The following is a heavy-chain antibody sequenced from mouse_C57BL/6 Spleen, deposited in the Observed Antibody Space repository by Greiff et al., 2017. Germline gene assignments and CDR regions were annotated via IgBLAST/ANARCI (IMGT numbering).Heavy chain of an antibody. J-gene: IGHJ4*01. CDR1: GYTFTDYN. CDR2: INPKNGGT. D-gene: IGHD1-1*02. V-gene: IGHV1-18*01. Sequence: VQLQQSGPELVKPGASVKIPCKASGYTFTDYNMDWVKQSHGKSLEWIGEINPKNGGTIYNQKFKGKATLTVDKSSSTAYMGLLRLTSEDTAVYYCVIYLIHSGCRYLAVDNWVQGTSVAVSS. CDR3: VIYLIHSGCRYLAVDN.